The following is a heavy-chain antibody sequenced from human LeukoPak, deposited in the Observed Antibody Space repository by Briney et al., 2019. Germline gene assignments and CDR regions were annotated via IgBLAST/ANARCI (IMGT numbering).Heavy chain of an antibody. V-gene: IGHV4-34*01. Sequence: SETLSLTCAVYGGSFSGYYWRWIRQPPGKGLEGIGEINHSGSTNYNPSLKSRVTISVDTSKNQFSLKLSSVTAADTAVYYCARQGRRGYDILTGYYYYYYYMDVWGKGTTVTISS. J-gene: IGHJ6*03. CDR3: ARQGRRGYDILTGYYYYYYYMDV. CDR1: GGSFSGYY. D-gene: IGHD3-9*01. CDR2: INHSGST.